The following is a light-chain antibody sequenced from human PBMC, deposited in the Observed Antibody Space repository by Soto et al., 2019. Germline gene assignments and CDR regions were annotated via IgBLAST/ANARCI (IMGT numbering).Light chain of an antibody. V-gene: IGLV2-11*01. CDR3: YSYAGSYTWV. J-gene: IGLJ3*02. CDR2: DVS. Sequence: QSALTQPRSVSGYPGQSVTISCTGTSSDVGGYNYVSWYQQHPGKAPKLMISDVSKRPSGVPDRFSGSKSGNTASLTISGLQAEDEADYYCYSYAGSYTWVFGGGTKVTVL. CDR1: SSDVGGYNY.